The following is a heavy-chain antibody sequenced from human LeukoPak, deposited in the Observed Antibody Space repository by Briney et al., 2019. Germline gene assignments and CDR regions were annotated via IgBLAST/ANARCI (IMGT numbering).Heavy chain of an antibody. CDR1: GFTFSDYA. CDR3: AIFVEMAT. V-gene: IGHV3-23*01. D-gene: IGHD5-24*01. CDR2: ISGGSGST. J-gene: IGHJ4*02. Sequence: GGSLRLSCAASGFTFSDYAMSWVRQAPGKGLEWVSVISGGSGSTHYADSVNYADSVKGRFTISRDNSKNTLYLQMNSLRAEDTAVYYCAIFVEMATWGQGTLVTVSS.